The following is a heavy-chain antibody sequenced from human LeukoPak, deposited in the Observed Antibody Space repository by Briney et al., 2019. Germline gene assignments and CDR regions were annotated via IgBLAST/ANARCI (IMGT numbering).Heavy chain of an antibody. J-gene: IGHJ4*02. CDR2: MSGSGGNT. D-gene: IGHD6-6*01. V-gene: IGHV3-23*01. Sequence: ETLSLTCAVSGGSISSNNWWGWVRQPPGKGLEWVSTMSGSGGNTYYADSVKGRFTISRDNSKNTLYLQMNSLRAEDTAVYYCAKGPGGITGRPEYDYWGQGTLVTVSS. CDR3: AKGPGGITGRPEYDY. CDR1: GGSISSNN.